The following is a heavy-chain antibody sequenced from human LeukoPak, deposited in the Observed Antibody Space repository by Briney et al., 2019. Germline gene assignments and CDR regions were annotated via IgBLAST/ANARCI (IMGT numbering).Heavy chain of an antibody. CDR2: IYYNGNT. Sequence: SETLSLTCSVSDGSINSYYWNWIRRPPGKGLEWIGYIYYNGNTNYSPSLKSRVTMSVDTSKNLFSLKVSSVTAADTAVYYCARVGSSTNGEIDYWGQGTLVTVSS. V-gene: IGHV4-59*01. CDR3: ARVGSSTNGEIDY. J-gene: IGHJ4*02. D-gene: IGHD2-2*01. CDR1: DGSINSYY.